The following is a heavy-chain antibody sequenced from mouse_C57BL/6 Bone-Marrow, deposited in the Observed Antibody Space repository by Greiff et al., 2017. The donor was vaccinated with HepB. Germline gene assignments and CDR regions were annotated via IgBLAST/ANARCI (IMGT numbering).Heavy chain of an antibody. J-gene: IGHJ2*01. Sequence: EVQLQQSGPVLVKPGASVKMSCKASGYTFTDYYMNWVKQSHGKSLEWIGGINPYNGGTSYNQKFKGKATLTVDKSSSTAYMELNSLTSADSAVYYCARCLYYYGSYYFDYWGQGTTLTVSS. D-gene: IGHD1-1*01. CDR1: GYTFTDYY. V-gene: IGHV1-19*01. CDR2: INPYNGGT. CDR3: ARCLYYYGSYYFDY.